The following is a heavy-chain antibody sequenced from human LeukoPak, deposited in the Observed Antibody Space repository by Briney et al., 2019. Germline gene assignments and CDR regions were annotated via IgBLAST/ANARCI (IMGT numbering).Heavy chain of an antibody. Sequence: PGGSLRLSCQTSGFVFRNYGMHWVRQAPGKGLEWVAFVRYDGSNEYYADSVKGRFTISRDNSRNTLYPRMNSLRAEDTGVYSCAKDSNSGYVSVGPDYWGLGTLVTVSS. J-gene: IGHJ4*02. CDR1: GFVFRNYG. V-gene: IGHV3-30*02. D-gene: IGHD3-22*01. CDR3: AKDSNSGYVSVGPDY. CDR2: VRYDGSNE.